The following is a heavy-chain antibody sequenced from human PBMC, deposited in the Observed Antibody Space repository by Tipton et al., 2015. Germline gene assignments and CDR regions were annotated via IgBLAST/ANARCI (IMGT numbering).Heavy chain of an antibody. Sequence: LRLSCAVSGYSISSHYWSWIRQPPGKGLEWIGYIYYSGSTNYNPSLKSRVTVLLDTSKTQFSLSLTSVTAADTAVYYCARVPDSGFDAFDIWGQGTMVTVSS. CDR1: GYSISSHY. D-gene: IGHD5-12*01. J-gene: IGHJ3*02. V-gene: IGHV4-59*11. CDR2: IYYSGST. CDR3: ARVPDSGFDAFDI.